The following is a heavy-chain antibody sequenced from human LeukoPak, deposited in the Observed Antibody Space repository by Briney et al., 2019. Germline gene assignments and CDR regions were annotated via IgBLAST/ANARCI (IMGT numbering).Heavy chain of an antibody. CDR1: GFTFSSYA. CDR3: AKVLSGSQDY. CDR2: ICGGGEST. V-gene: IGHV3-23*01. D-gene: IGHD1-26*01. J-gene: IGHJ4*02. Sequence: GGSLSLSCAPSGFTFSSYAMSGARHAPGKGLEWVSTICGGGESTYYTDSVKGRFTLSGDNSQNTVYLQMNSLRAEDTAVYYCAKVLSGSQDYWGQGTLVTVFS.